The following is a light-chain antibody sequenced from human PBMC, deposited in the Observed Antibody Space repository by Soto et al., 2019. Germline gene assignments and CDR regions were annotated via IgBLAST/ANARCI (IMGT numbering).Light chain of an antibody. CDR1: QGISSY. CDR2: AAS. Sequence: IQMTQSPSTLSASVGDRVTITCRASQGISSYLAWYQQKPGKAPKLLIYAASTLQSGVPSRFSGSGSGTDFTLTISCLQSEDFATYYCQQYYSYPLTFGQGTRLEIK. CDR3: QQYYSYPLT. V-gene: IGKV1-8*01. J-gene: IGKJ5*01.